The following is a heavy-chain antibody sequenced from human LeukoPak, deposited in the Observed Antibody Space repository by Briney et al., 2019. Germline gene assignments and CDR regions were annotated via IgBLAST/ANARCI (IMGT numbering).Heavy chain of an antibody. V-gene: IGHV4-4*07. Sequence: SETLSLTCTVSGGSISSYYWSWIRQPAGKGLEWIGRIYTSGSTNYNPSLKSRVTISVDTSKNQFSLKLSSVTAADTAVYYCARVGKQWLVLRGWFDPWGQGTLVTVSS. CDR2: IYTSGST. CDR1: GGSISSYY. J-gene: IGHJ5*02. CDR3: ARVGKQWLVLRGWFDP. D-gene: IGHD6-19*01.